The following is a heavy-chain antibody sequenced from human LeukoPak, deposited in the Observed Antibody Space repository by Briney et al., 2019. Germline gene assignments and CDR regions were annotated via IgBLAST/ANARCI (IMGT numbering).Heavy chain of an antibody. V-gene: IGHV4-61*01. CDR2: ISYSGST. CDR1: GGFVSSGSYY. D-gene: IGHD2-15*01. J-gene: IGHJ3*02. Sequence: SETLSLTCTVSGGFVSSGSYYWTWIRQPSGKGLEWIGYISYSGSTNYNPSPKSRVTISVDTSKNQFSLNLSSVTAADTAVYYCARRGSGGRSFDIWGQGTMVTVSS. CDR3: ARRGSGGRSFDI.